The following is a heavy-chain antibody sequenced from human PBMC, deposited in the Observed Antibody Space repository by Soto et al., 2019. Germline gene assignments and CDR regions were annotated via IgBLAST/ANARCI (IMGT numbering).Heavy chain of an antibody. D-gene: IGHD2-15*01. CDR2: IYDSGST. Sequence: SETLSLTCTVSGGSISNYYWSWVRQPPGKGLEWIGYIYDSGSTNYNPSLKSRVTISVDTSKNQFSLRLTSVTAADTAVYYCAAAPRYWGQGTQVTVSS. CDR1: GGSISNYY. CDR3: AAAPRY. J-gene: IGHJ4*02. V-gene: IGHV4-59*01.